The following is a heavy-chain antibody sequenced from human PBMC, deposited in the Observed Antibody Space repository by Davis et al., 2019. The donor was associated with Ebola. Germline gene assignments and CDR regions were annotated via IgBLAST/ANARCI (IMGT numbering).Heavy chain of an antibody. CDR2: IYYSGST. J-gene: IGHJ4*02. Sequence: PSETLSLTCTVSGGSISSYYWSWIRQPPGKGLEWIGYIYYSGSTNYNPSLKSRVTISVDTSKNQFSLKLSSVTAADTAVYYCARHVKGGFDYWGQGTLVTVSS. CDR1: GGSISSYY. CDR3: ARHVKGGFDY. D-gene: IGHD2/OR15-2a*01. V-gene: IGHV4-59*08.